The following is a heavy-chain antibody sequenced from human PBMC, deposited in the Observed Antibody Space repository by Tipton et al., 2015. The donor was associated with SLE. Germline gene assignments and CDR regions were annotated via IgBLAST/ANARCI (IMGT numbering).Heavy chain of an antibody. J-gene: IGHJ6*04. V-gene: IGHV4-59*12. D-gene: IGHD5-24*01. CDR1: GGSIDTYH. CDR3: ARLQEGYKYIYGMDV. CDR2: IYYSGST. Sequence: TLSLTCTVSGGSIDTYHWSWVRQPPGKGLEWIGNIYYSGSTNYNPSLRSRVTISVDTSKTQFSLKLSSVTAADTAVYYCARLQEGYKYIYGMDVWGKGTTVTVSS.